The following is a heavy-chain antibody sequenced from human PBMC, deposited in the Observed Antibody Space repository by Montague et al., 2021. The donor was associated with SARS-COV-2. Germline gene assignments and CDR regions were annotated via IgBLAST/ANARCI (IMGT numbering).Heavy chain of an antibody. D-gene: IGHD5-18*01. CDR2: ISGGDGST. V-gene: IGHV3-23*01. J-gene: IGHJ4*02. Sequence: SLRLSCAASGFTFSSYAMSWVRQAPGKGLEWVSAISGGDGSTYYADSVKGRFTISRDNSKNTLYLQMNSMRAEDTAVYYCAKASWIQLWFRTPYFDYWGQGTLVTVSS. CDR3: AKASWIQLWFRTPYFDY. CDR1: GFTFSSYA.